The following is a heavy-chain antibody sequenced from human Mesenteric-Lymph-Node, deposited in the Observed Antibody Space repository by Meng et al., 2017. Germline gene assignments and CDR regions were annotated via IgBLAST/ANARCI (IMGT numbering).Heavy chain of an antibody. D-gene: IGHD3-9*01. J-gene: IGHJ4*02. CDR1: GSTFSNAW. CDR3: ASSLLLVPGY. V-gene: IGHV3-15*01. CDR2: IKSKTDGGTT. Sequence: GESLKISCAASGSTFSNAWMSWVRQAPGKGLEWVGRIKSKTDGGTTDYAAPVKGRFTISRDNAKNSLYLQMNNLRAEDTAVYYCASSLLLVPGYWGQGTLVTVSS.